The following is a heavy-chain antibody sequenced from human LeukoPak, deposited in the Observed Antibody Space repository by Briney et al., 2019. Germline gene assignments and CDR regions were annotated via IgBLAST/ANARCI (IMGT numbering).Heavy chain of an antibody. J-gene: IGHJ4*02. Sequence: GGSLRLSCAASGFTFSSYWMSWVRQAPGKGLEWVANIKQGGSEKYYVDSVKGRFTISRDNAKNSLYLQMNSLRAEDTAVYYCARDGGYSSGSTYFDHWGQGTLVTVSS. CDR1: GFTFSSYW. CDR2: IKQGGSEK. D-gene: IGHD6-19*01. CDR3: ARDGGYSSGSTYFDH. V-gene: IGHV3-7*03.